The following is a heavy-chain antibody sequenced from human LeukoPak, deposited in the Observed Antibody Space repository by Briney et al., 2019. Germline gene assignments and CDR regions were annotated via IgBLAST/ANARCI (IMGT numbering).Heavy chain of an antibody. J-gene: IGHJ6*03. CDR2: IYYSGST. CDR3: ARASGSSGHYYYYMDV. V-gene: IGHV4-61*08. D-gene: IGHD6-13*01. Sequence: SETLSLTCTVSGGSISSGGYYWSWIRQHPGKGLEWIGYIYYSGSTNYNPSLKSRVTISVDTSKNQFSLKLSSATAADTAVYYCARASGSSGHYYYYMDVWGKGTTVTVSS. CDR1: GGSISSGGYY.